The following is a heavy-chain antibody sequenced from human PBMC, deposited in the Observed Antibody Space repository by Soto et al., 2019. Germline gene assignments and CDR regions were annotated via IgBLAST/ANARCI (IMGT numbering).Heavy chain of an antibody. CDR1: GYTFTSYY. D-gene: IGHD3-16*01. CDR3: ARDLITLANRPRPDAFDI. J-gene: IGHJ3*02. CDR2: INPSGGST. Sequence: ASVKVSCKASGYTFTSYYMHWVRQAPGQGLEWMGIINPSGGSTSYAQKFQGRVTMTRDTSTSTVYMELSSLRSEDTAVYYCARDLITLANRPRPDAFDIWGQGTMVTVSS. V-gene: IGHV1-46*01.